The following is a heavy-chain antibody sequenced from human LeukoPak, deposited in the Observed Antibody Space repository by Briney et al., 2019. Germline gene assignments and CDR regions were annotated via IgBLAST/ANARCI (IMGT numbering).Heavy chain of an antibody. CDR2: ISGSSGST. J-gene: IGHJ4*02. D-gene: IGHD6-19*01. CDR3: AKESSTFRIAVADFDY. V-gene: IGHV3-23*01. CDR1: GFTFSSYA. Sequence: PGGSLRLSCAASGFTFSSYAMSWVRQAPGKGLEWVSAISGSSGSTYYADSVKGRFIISRDNSKNTLYLQMNSLRAEDTAVYYCAKESSTFRIAVADFDYWGQGTLVTVSS.